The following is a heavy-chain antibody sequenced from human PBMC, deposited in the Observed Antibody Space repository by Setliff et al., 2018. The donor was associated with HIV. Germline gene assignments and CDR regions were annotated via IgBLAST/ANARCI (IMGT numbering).Heavy chain of an antibody. V-gene: IGHV4-38-2*01. Sequence: PSETLSLTCAVSGYSVSSGYFWGWIRQPPGKGLEWIGSIFHTGSTYYNPSLKSRVTISVDTSKNQFSLKLSSVTAADTAVYYCARAVSHVDYWGKGTTVTVSS. J-gene: IGHJ6*04. D-gene: IGHD3-9*01. CDR3: ARAVSHVDY. CDR1: GYSVSSGYF. CDR2: IFHTGST.